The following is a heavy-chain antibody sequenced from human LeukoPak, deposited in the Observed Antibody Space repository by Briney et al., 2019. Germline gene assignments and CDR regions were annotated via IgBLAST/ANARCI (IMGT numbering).Heavy chain of an antibody. CDR3: ATSQGSGSYAGTFDY. CDR1: GYSISSGYY. D-gene: IGHD1-26*01. V-gene: IGHV4-38-2*01. J-gene: IGHJ4*02. Sequence: SETLSLTCAVPGYSISSGYYWGWIRQPPGKGLEWIGSIYHSGSTYYNPSLKSRVTKSVDTSKNQFSLKLSSVTAADTAVYYCATSQGSGSYAGTFDYWGQGTLVTVSS. CDR2: IYHSGST.